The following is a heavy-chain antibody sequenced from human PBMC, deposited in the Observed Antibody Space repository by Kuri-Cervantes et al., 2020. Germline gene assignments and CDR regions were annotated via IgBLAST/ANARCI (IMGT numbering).Heavy chain of an antibody. CDR3: ARRAYYDSSGYKDWFDP. J-gene: IGHJ5*02. V-gene: IGHV5-51*01. D-gene: IGHD3-22*01. CDR2: IYPGDSDT. Sequence: KVSCKDSGYSFTSYWIGWVRQMPGKGLEWIGIIYPGDSDTRYSPSFRGQVTISADKSISTAYLQWSSLKASDTAMYYCARRAYYDSSGYKDWFDPWGQGTLVTVSS. CDR1: GYSFTSYW.